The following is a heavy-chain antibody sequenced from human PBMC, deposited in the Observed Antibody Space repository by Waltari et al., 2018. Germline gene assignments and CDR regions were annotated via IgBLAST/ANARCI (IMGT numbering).Heavy chain of an antibody. V-gene: IGHV3-74*01. CDR3: ARDSLYGFDY. J-gene: IGHJ4*02. CDR2: INRDGSST. Sequence: EVQLVESGGGLVQPGGSLRLSCAASGFTFSSYWMHWVRQAPGKGLVLVARINRDGSSTSYADSVKGRFTISRDNAKNTLYLQMNSLRAEDTAVYYCARDSLYGFDYWGQGTLVTVSS. D-gene: IGHD4-17*01. CDR1: GFTFSSYW.